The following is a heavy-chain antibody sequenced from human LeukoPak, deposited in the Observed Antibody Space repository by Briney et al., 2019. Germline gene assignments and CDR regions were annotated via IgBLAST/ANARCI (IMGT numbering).Heavy chain of an antibody. CDR2: IYTSGST. Sequence: SETLSLTCTVSGDSISSYYWSWIRQPPGKGLEWIGDIYTSGSTNYNPSLKSRVAISVDTSKNQFSLKVSSVTAADTAVYYRARLAYDILTGYSYYYYYMDVWGKGTTVTVSS. J-gene: IGHJ6*03. CDR1: GDSISSYY. D-gene: IGHD3-9*01. CDR3: ARLAYDILTGYSYYYYYMDV. V-gene: IGHV4-4*09.